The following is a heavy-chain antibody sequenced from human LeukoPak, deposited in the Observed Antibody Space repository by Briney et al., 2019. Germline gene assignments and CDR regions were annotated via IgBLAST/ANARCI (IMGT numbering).Heavy chain of an antibody. J-gene: IGHJ4*02. V-gene: IGHV4-39*01. CDR1: GGSISSSSYY. CDR2: IYYRGNT. CDR3: ARLEWGSAGSGSFDY. D-gene: IGHD6-25*01. Sequence: SETLSLTCTVSGGSISSSSYYWGWIRQPPGKGLEWIGSIYYRGNTYYNPSLKSRITISVDTSKNQFSLILSSVTAADTAVYYCARLEWGSAGSGSFDYWGQGTLVTVSS.